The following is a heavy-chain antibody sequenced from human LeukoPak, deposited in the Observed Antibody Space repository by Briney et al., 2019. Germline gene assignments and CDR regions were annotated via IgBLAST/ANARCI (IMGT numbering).Heavy chain of an antibody. CDR1: GYTFTGYY. J-gene: IGHJ5*02. V-gene: IGHV1-2*02. CDR3: ARDFLGRWLQLYWFDP. D-gene: IGHD5-24*01. CDR2: INPNSGGT. Sequence: ASVKVSCKASGYTFTGYYMHWVRQAPGQGLEWMGWINPNSGGTNYAQKFQGRVTMTRDTSISTAYMELSRLRSDDTAVYYCARDFLGRWLQLYWFDPWGQGTLVTVSS.